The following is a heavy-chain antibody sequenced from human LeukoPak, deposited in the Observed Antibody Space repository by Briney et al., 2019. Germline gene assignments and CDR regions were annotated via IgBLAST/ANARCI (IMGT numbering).Heavy chain of an antibody. D-gene: IGHD2-2*01. CDR2: INPNSGGT. V-gene: IGHV1-2*02. CDR3: ARSRHIVVVPAAMRANWFDP. Sequence: GASVKVSCKASGYTFTGYYMHWVRQAPGQGLEWMGWINPNSGGTNYVQKFQGRVTMTRDTSISTAYMELSRLRSDDTAVYYCARSRHIVVVPAAMRANWFDPWGQGTLVTVSS. J-gene: IGHJ5*02. CDR1: GYTFTGYY.